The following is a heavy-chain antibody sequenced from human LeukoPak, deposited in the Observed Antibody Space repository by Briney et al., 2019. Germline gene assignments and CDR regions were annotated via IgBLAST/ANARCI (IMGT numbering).Heavy chain of an antibody. CDR3: ARVNYYDSSGYYVGYYYYYMDV. V-gene: IGHV4-39*07. Sequence: SETLSLTCTVSGGSISSSSYYWGWIRQPPGKGLEWIGSIYYSGSTNYNPSLKSRVTISVDTSKNQFSLKLSSVTAADTAVYYCARVNYYDSSGYYVGYYYYYMDVWGKGTTVTVSS. D-gene: IGHD3-22*01. CDR1: GGSISSSSYY. CDR2: IYYSGST. J-gene: IGHJ6*03.